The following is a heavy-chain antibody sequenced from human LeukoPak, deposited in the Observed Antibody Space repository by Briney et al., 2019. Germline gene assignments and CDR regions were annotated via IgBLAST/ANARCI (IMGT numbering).Heavy chain of an antibody. CDR2: ISAYNGNT. V-gene: IGHV1-18*01. CDR1: GYTFTSYG. D-gene: IGHD4-17*01. Sequence: GASVKVSCKASGYTFTSYGISWVRQAPGQGLEWMGWISAYNGNTNYAQKLQGRVTMTTDTSTSTAYMELRSLRSDDTAVYYCARDAGTVTTDLFDYWGQGTLVTVSS. J-gene: IGHJ4*02. CDR3: ARDAGTVTTDLFDY.